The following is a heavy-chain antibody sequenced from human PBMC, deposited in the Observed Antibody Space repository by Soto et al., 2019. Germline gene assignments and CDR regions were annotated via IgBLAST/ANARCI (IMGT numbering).Heavy chain of an antibody. J-gene: IGHJ5*02. CDR2: ISAYNGNT. Sequence: QVPLVQSGAEVKKPGASVKVSCKASGYTFTSYGISWVRQAPGQGLEWLGWISAYNGNTNYAQKLQGRVTMTTDTSTSTAYMELRSLRSDDTAVYYCARSRGIAVAGTFWFDPWGQGTLVTVSS. CDR1: GYTFTSYG. D-gene: IGHD6-19*01. CDR3: ARSRGIAVAGTFWFDP. V-gene: IGHV1-18*01.